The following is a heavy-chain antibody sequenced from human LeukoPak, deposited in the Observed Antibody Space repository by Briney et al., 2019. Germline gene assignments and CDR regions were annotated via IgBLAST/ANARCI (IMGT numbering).Heavy chain of an antibody. CDR2: IYYSGSI. CDR3: ARLIVAVRNWFDP. J-gene: IGHJ5*02. Sequence: SETLSLTCTVSGGSISSYYWSWIRQPPGKGLEWIGSIYYSGSIYYNSRLKSRVTISVDTSKNQFSLKLSSVTAADTAVYYCARLIVAVRNWFDPWGQGTLVTVSS. D-gene: IGHD6-13*01. V-gene: IGHV4-39*07. CDR1: GGSISSYY.